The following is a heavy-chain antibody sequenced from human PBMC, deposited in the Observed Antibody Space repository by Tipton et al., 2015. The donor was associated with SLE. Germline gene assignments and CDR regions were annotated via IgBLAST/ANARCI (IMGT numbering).Heavy chain of an antibody. CDR3: ARDKTSNYYDSSGSLDY. J-gene: IGHJ4*02. Sequence: TLSLTCTVSGGSISSSSYYWGWIRQPPGKGLEWIGSIHYSVSTYYNPSLTSRVTISVDTSKNQFSLKLGSVTAADTAGYYCARDKTSNYYDSSGSLDYWGQGTLVTVSS. CDR1: GGSISSSSYY. V-gene: IGHV4-39*07. CDR2: IHYSVST. D-gene: IGHD3-22*01.